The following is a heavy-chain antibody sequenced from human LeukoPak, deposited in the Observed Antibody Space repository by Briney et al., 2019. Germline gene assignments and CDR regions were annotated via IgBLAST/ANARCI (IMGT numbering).Heavy chain of an antibody. V-gene: IGHV4-34*01. CDR1: GGSFSGYY. CDR2: INHSGST. D-gene: IGHD6-19*01. J-gene: IGHJ4*02. Sequence: SETLSLTCAVYGGSFSGYYWSWIRQPPGKGLEWIGEINHSGSTNYNPSLKSRVTISVDTSKNQFSLKLSSVTAADTAVYYCARHGRYSSDWDYWGQGTLVTVSS. CDR3: ARHGRYSSDWDY.